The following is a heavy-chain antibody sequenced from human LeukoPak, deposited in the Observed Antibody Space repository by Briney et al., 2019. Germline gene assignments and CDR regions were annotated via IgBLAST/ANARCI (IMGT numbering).Heavy chain of an antibody. J-gene: IGHJ4*02. Sequence: SETLSLTCTVSGGSISSGSYYWSWIRQPAGKGLEWIGRIYTSGSTNYNPSLKSRVTISVDTSKNQFSLKLSSVTAADTAVYYCARGSTYYDFWSGYQGMSHFAYWGQGTLVTVSS. D-gene: IGHD3-3*01. V-gene: IGHV4-61*02. CDR2: IYTSGST. CDR3: ARGSTYYDFWSGYQGMSHFAY. CDR1: GGSISSGSYY.